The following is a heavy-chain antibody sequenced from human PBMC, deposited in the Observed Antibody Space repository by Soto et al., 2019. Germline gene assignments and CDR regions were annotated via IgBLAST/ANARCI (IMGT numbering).Heavy chain of an antibody. CDR2: ISYDGSNK. CDR3: AKDQSDARLDY. V-gene: IGHV3-30*18. Sequence: PGGSLRLSCAASVFTFSSYGMHWVRQAPGKGLEWVAVISYDGSNKYYADSVKGRFTISRDNSKNTLYLQMNSVRAEDTAVYYCAKDQSDARLDYWGQGTLVTVSS. J-gene: IGHJ4*02. CDR1: VFTFSSYG.